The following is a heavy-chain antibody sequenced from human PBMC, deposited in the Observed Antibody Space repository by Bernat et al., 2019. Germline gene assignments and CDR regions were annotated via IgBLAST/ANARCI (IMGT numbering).Heavy chain of an antibody. CDR1: GFTFSGYS. CDR2: ISSSSSYI. D-gene: IGHD2-2*01. J-gene: IGHJ4*02. Sequence: EVQLVESGGGLVKPGGSLRLSCAASGFTFSGYSMNWVRQAPGRGLEWVSSISSSSSYIYYADSVKGRFTISRDNAKNSLYLQMTSLRAEDTAVYYCASDRGGVVPAAYVDYWDQGTLGTVPS. V-gene: IGHV3-21*01. CDR3: ASDRGGVVPAAYVDY.